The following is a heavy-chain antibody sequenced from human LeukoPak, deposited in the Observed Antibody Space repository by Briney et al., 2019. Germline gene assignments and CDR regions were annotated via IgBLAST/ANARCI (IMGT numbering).Heavy chain of an antibody. D-gene: IGHD3-22*01. Sequence: PGASLRLSCAASGFTFSSYAMSWVRQAPGKGLEWVSAISGSGGSTYYADSVKGRFTISRDNSKNTLYLQMNSLRAEDTAVYYCAKDTYYYDSSGYYRGMDYWGQGTLVTVSS. V-gene: IGHV3-23*01. J-gene: IGHJ4*02. CDR3: AKDTYYYDSSGYYRGMDY. CDR1: GFTFSSYA. CDR2: ISGSGGST.